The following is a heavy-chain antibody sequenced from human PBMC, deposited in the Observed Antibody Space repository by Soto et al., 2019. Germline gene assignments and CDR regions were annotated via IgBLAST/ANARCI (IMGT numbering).Heavy chain of an antibody. CDR1: GYTFTSYG. Sequence: QVQLVQSGAEVKKPGASVKVSCKASGYTFTSYGISWVRQAPGQGLEWMGWISAYNGNTNYAQKLQGRVTMTTDTSTSTAYMERRSLRSDDTAVYYCARVQLRDSSGYYLDYWGQGTLVTVSS. CDR2: ISAYNGNT. CDR3: ARVQLRDSSGYYLDY. J-gene: IGHJ4*02. D-gene: IGHD3-22*01. V-gene: IGHV1-18*01.